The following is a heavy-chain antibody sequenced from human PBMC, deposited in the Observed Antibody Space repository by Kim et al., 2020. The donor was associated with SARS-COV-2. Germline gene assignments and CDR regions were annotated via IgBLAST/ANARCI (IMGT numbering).Heavy chain of an antibody. J-gene: IGHJ4*02. CDR3: ARDGPNYDILTGYLSYFDY. V-gene: IGHV3-11*06. D-gene: IGHD3-9*01. Sequence: RYTISRDNAKNSLYLQMTSLRAEDTAVYYCARDGPNYDILTGYLSYFDYWGQGTLVTVSS.